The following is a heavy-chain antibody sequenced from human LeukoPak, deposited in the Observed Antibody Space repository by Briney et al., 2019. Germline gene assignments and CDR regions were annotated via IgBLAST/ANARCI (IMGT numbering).Heavy chain of an antibody. V-gene: IGHV3-74*01. Sequence: PGGSLRLSCAGSGFTFSNYWIHWVRQVPGKGLLWVSRIDSVGNRIVYADSVKGRFTISRDNSKNSLYLQMNSLRTEDTALYYCAKGRDYYDSSGPSDYWGQGTLVTVSS. CDR2: IDSVGNRI. CDR1: GFTFSNYW. J-gene: IGHJ4*02. CDR3: AKGRDYYDSSGPSDY. D-gene: IGHD3-22*01.